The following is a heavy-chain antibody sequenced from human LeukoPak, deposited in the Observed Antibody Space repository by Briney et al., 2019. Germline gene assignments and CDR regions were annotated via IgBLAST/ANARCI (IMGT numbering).Heavy chain of an antibody. Sequence: PSETLSLTCAVYGGSFSGYYWSWIRQPPGKGLEWIGEINHSGSTNYNPSLKSRVTISVDTSKNQFSLKLSSVTAADTAVYYCARTMGGRGSFDYWGQGTLVTVSS. V-gene: IGHV4-34*01. J-gene: IGHJ4*02. CDR2: INHSGST. CDR1: GGSFSGYY. CDR3: ARTMGGRGSFDY. D-gene: IGHD3-16*01.